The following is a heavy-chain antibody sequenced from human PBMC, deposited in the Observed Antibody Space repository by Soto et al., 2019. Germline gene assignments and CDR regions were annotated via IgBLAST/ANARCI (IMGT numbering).Heavy chain of an antibody. J-gene: IGHJ6*02. Sequence: ASVKVSCKASGYTFTSYDINWVRQATGRGLEWMGWMNPNSGNTGYAQKFQGRVTMTRNTSISTAYMELSSLRSEDTAVYYCARAQGYYDSKSYYYYGMDVWGQGTTVTVSS. V-gene: IGHV1-8*01. CDR2: MNPNSGNT. D-gene: IGHD3-22*01. CDR3: ARAQGYYDSKSYYYYGMDV. CDR1: GYTFTSYD.